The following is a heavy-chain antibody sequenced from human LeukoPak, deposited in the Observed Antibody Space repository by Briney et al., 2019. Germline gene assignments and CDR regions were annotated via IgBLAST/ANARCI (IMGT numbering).Heavy chain of an antibody. Sequence: GGSLRLSCTASGFNFGDYGLSWVRQAPGKGLEWIGFIRRRANDGTTEYAASVKGRFTISRDDSKTIAYLQMNGLQTEDTALYHCTRADGDYDHRFFDYWGQGTQVIVSS. D-gene: IGHD4-17*01. CDR3: TRADGDYDHRFFDY. CDR1: GFNFGDYG. J-gene: IGHJ4*02. V-gene: IGHV3-49*04. CDR2: IRRRANDGTT.